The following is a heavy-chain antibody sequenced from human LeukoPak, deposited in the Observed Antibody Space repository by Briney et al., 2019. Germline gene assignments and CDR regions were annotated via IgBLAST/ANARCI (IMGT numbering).Heavy chain of an antibody. Sequence: ASVKVSCKASGYTLISYAISWVRQAPGQGLDWMGWITAYNGYTTYAQKLQGRVTMTTDTSTNTAYMELRSLKSDDTAVYYCARGDCSGGSCYLPEYLQHWGQGTLVTVSS. CDR1: GYTLISYA. V-gene: IGHV1-18*01. D-gene: IGHD2-15*01. J-gene: IGHJ1*01. CDR2: ITAYNGYT. CDR3: ARGDCSGGSCYLPEYLQH.